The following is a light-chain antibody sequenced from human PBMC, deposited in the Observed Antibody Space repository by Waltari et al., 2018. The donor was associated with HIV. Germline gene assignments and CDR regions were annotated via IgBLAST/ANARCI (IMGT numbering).Light chain of an antibody. CDR2: AAS. Sequence: AIQMTQSPSSLYAAVGDSVTITCRSSQGIRNDLGWYQQKSGKAPKLLIYAASALHNGVPSRFSGSGSGTDFTLTISSVQPEDFATYYCLQDYKAPYTFGQGTKLEIK. CDR1: QGIRND. CDR3: LQDYKAPYT. V-gene: IGKV1-6*01. J-gene: IGKJ2*01.